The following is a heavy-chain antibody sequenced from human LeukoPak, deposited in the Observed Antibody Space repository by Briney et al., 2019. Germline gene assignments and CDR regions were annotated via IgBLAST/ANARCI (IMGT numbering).Heavy chain of an antibody. CDR2: ISGSGGST. D-gene: IGHD3-10*01. Sequence: GGSLRLSCAASGFTFSSYAMSWVRQAPGKGLEWVSAISGSGGSTYYADSVKGRFTISRDNSENTLYLQMNSLRAEDTAVYYCAKVGSMVRGSPTWFDPWGQGTLVTVSS. CDR1: GFTFSSYA. CDR3: AKVGSMVRGSPTWFDP. J-gene: IGHJ5*02. V-gene: IGHV3-23*01.